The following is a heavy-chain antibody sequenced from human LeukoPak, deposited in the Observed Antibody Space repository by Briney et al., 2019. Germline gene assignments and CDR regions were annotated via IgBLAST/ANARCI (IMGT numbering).Heavy chain of an antibody. CDR3: ARGIVVVVGASDHFDY. CDR2: ISPDGSDK. Sequence: GGSLRLSCAASGFTFSSYGMHWVRQAPGKGLERVGTISPDGSDKYYVDSVKGRFTISRDNAKTSLYLQINSLRADDTALYFCARGIVVVVGASDHFDYWGQGTLITVSS. D-gene: IGHD2-15*01. CDR1: GFTFSSYG. J-gene: IGHJ4*02. V-gene: IGHV3-7*01.